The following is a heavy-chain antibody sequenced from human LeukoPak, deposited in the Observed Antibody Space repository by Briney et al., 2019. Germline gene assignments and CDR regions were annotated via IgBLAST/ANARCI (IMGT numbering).Heavy chain of an antibody. CDR2: INPSGGST. Sequence: SVKVSCKASGYTFNSYYMHWTRQAPGQGLEWMGIINPSGGSTSYAQKFQGRVTMTGDTSTSTVYMELSSLRSEDTAVYYCAILDENCCSTSCYLNYYYYMDVWGKGTTVTVSS. D-gene: IGHD2-2*01. CDR1: GYTFNSYY. J-gene: IGHJ6*03. CDR3: AILDENCCSTSCYLNYYYYMDV. V-gene: IGHV1-46*03.